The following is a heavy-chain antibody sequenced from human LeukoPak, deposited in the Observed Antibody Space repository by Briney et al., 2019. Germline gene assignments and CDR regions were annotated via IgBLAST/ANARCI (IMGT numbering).Heavy chain of an antibody. J-gene: IGHJ3*02. CDR2: INPNSGGT. V-gene: IGHV1-2*02. Sequence: ASVKVSCKASGYTFTGYYMHWVRQAPGQGLEWMGWINPNSGGTNYAQKFQGRVTMTRDTSISTAYMELSRPRSDDTAVYYCARASSSSWYEGAFDIWGQGTMVTVSS. CDR3: ARASSSSWYEGAFDI. CDR1: GYTFTGYY. D-gene: IGHD6-13*01.